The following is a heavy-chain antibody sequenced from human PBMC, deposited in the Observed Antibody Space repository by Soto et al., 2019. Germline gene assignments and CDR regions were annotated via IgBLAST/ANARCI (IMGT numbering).Heavy chain of an antibody. CDR1: GFPFSTSGVG. Sequence: SGPTLVNPTQTLTLTCTFSGFPFSTSGVGVGWIRQPPGKALEWLGIIFWDDDKRYRPSLKRRLSITKDTSKNQLVLTMTNMDPVDTATYYCAHLPWKELWPRAPVVNWGQGTPVTVSS. CDR2: IFWDDDK. V-gene: IGHV2-5*02. CDR3: AHLPWKELWPRAPVVN. D-gene: IGHD1-1*01. J-gene: IGHJ4*02.